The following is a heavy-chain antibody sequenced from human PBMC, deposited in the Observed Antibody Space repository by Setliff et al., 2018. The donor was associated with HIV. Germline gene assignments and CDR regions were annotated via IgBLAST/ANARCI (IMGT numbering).Heavy chain of an antibody. J-gene: IGHJ5*02. V-gene: IGHV4-61*09. Sequence: TLSLTCTVSGGSIISEISWWAWIRQPAGKGPEWLGQIYMRGGTDYNPSLEGRVTISLDTTKNQFSLKLTSVTAADTAVYYCAIDHVTNIAESGYGYTRIDPWGPGISVTVSS. CDR3: AIDHVTNIAESGYGYTRIDP. D-gene: IGHD5-18*01. CDR1: GGSIISEISW. CDR2: IYMRGGT.